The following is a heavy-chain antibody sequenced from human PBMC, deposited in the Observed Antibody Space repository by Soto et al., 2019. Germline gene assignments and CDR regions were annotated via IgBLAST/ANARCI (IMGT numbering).Heavy chain of an antibody. J-gene: IGHJ6*02. Sequence: ASVKVSCKASGYTFSTYALHWVRQAPGQGLEWMGWINGGNGHTRYSQKFKDRVTISRDTPASTAYMELSGLRSEDTAVYYCARGKGMEENYYYYGMDVWGQGTMVTSP. CDR3: ARGKGMEENYYYYGMDV. CDR2: INGGNGHT. D-gene: IGHD1-1*01. CDR1: GYTFSTYA. V-gene: IGHV1-3*01.